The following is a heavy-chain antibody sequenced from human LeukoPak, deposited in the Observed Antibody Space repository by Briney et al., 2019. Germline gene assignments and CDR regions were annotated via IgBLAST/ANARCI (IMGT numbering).Heavy chain of an antibody. CDR3: ARSPQAVAESPFDY. CDR1: GGSISSYY. CDR2: IYYSGST. Sequence: PSETLSLTCTVSGGSISSYYWSWIRQPPGKGLEWIGYIYYSGSTNYNPSLKSRVTISVDTSKNQFSLKLSSVTAADTAVYYCARSPQAVAESPFDYWGQGTLVTVSS. J-gene: IGHJ4*02. V-gene: IGHV4-59*01. D-gene: IGHD6-19*01.